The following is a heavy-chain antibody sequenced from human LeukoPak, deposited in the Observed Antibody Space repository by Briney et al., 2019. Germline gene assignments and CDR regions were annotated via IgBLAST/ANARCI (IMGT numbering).Heavy chain of an antibody. Sequence: PGGSLRLSCAASGFTFSSYEMNWVRQAPGKGLEWVSYISSSGSTIYYADSVKGRFTISRDNAKNSRYLQMNSLRAEDTAVYYCARESGERGYSYGFRYFDYWGQGTLVTVSS. J-gene: IGHJ4*02. CDR1: GFTFSSYE. CDR2: ISSSGSTI. V-gene: IGHV3-48*03. CDR3: ARESGERGYSYGFRYFDY. D-gene: IGHD5-18*01.